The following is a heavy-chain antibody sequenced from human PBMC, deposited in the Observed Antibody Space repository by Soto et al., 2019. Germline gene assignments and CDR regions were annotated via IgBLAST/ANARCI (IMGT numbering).Heavy chain of an antibody. CDR3: ASLLGIKFDY. CDR1: GGSISSSSYY. Sequence: PSETLSLTCTVSGGSISSSSYYWGWIRQPPGKGLEWIGTIHYSGTTNYNPSLKSRVTISVDTSQNQFSLKLNSLTAADTAVYYCASLLGIKFDYWGQGALVTVSS. V-gene: IGHV4-39*01. CDR2: IHYSGTT. D-gene: IGHD3-10*01. J-gene: IGHJ4*02.